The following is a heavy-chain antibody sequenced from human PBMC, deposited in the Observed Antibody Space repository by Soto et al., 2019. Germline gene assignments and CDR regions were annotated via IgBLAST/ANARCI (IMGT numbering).Heavy chain of an antibody. Sequence: PGGSLRLSCAASGFTFSSYGMHWVRQAPGKGLEWVAVISYDGSNKYYADSVKGRFTISRDNSKNTLYLQMNSLRAEDTAVYYCAKDKIVVVPTLGLDYWGQGTLVTSPQ. CDR1: GFTFSSYG. V-gene: IGHV3-30*18. D-gene: IGHD3-22*01. J-gene: IGHJ4*02. CDR2: ISYDGSNK. CDR3: AKDKIVVVPTLGLDY.